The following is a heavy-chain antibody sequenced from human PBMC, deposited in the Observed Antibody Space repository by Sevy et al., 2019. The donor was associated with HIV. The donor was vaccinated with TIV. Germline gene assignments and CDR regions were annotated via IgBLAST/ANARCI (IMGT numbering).Heavy chain of an antibody. CDR3: ASDLLAVAGTTPFDY. V-gene: IGHV1-2*02. J-gene: IGHJ4*02. CDR1: GYTFTGYY. Sequence: ASVKVSCKASGYTFTGYYMHWVRQAPGQGLEWMGWINPNSGGTNYAQKFQGRVTMTRDTSISTAYMELSRLRSDDTAVYYCASDLLAVAGTTPFDYWGQGTLVTVSS. D-gene: IGHD6-19*01. CDR2: INPNSGGT.